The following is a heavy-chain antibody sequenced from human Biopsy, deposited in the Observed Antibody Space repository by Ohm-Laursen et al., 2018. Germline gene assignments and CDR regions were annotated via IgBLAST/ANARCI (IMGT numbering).Heavy chain of an antibody. V-gene: IGHV3-74*03. CDR2: IHGDERSA. CDR1: GFTFSRSV. J-gene: IGHJ6*02. Sequence: SLRLSCSASGFTFSRSVMHWVRQAPGKGLMWVSRIHGDERSATYAEPVKGRFTISRDNAKNTLHLQMNSLRAEDTAVYYCAGVRGDYYYGMDVWGQGTTVTVSS. D-gene: IGHD3-16*01. CDR3: AGVRGDYYYGMDV.